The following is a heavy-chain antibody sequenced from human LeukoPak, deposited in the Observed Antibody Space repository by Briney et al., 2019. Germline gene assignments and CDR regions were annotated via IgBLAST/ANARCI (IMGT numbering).Heavy chain of an antibody. V-gene: IGHV1-2*02. CDR3: ARDPFKGRWLVGYYYYYYMDV. J-gene: IGHJ6*03. Sequence: EASVTVSCKASGYTFTGYYMHWVRQAPGQGLEWMGWINPNSGGTNYAQKFQGRVTMTRDTSISTAYMELSRLRSDDTAVYYCARDPFKGRWLVGYYYYYYMDVWGKGTTVTVSS. CDR1: GYTFTGYY. CDR2: INPNSGGT. D-gene: IGHD6-19*01.